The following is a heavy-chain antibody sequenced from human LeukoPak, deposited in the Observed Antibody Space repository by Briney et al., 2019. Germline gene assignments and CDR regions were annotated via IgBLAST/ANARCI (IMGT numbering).Heavy chain of an antibody. J-gene: IGHJ4*02. D-gene: IGHD5-12*01. CDR3: ARAGYRTPRAKDY. V-gene: IGHV1-2*02. CDR2: INPNSGGT. Sequence: ASVKVSCKASGYTFTGYYMHWVRQAPGQGLEWMGWINPNSGGTNYAQKFQGRVTMTRDTSISTAYMELSRLRSDDTAVYYCARAGYRTPRAKDYWGQGTLVTVSS. CDR1: GYTFTGYY.